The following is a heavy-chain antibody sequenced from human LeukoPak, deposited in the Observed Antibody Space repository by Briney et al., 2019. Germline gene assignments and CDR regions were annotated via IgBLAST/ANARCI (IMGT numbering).Heavy chain of an antibody. V-gene: IGHV3-21*01. Sequence: GGSLRLSCAASGFAFSDASMHWVRQAPGMGLEWVSFIASTSRSMFYEDSVKGRFTISRDNAKDSLYLQMNSLRAEDTAVYYCARISRDAFDIWGQGTMVTVSS. J-gene: IGHJ3*02. CDR3: ARISRDAFDI. CDR2: IASTSRSM. CDR1: GFAFSDAS.